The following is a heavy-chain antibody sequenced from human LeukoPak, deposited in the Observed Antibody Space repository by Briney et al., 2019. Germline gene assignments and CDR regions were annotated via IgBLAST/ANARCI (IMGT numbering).Heavy chain of an antibody. CDR3: ARRITMVRGAYLYAFDI. CDR1: GGPISSSSYY. CDR2: IYYSGST. Sequence: SETLSLTCTVSGGPISSSSYYWGWIRQPPGKGLEWIGSIYYSGSTYYNPSLKSRVTISVDTSKNQFSLKLSSVTAADTAVYYCARRITMVRGAYLYAFDIWGQGTMVTVSS. J-gene: IGHJ3*02. D-gene: IGHD3-10*01. V-gene: IGHV4-39*01.